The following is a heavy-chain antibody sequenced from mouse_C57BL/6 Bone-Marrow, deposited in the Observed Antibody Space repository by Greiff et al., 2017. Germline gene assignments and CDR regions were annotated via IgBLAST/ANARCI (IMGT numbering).Heavy chain of an antibody. CDR1: GYTFTSYW. D-gene: IGHD1-1*01. CDR3: TSLYYYGSPFAY. Sequence: VHVKQSGTVLARPGASVKMSCKTSGYTFTSYWMHWVKQRPGQGLEWIGAIYPGNSDTSYNQKFKGKAKLTAVTSASTAYMELSSLTNEDSAVYYCTSLYYYGSPFAYWGQGTLVTVSA. V-gene: IGHV1-5*01. CDR2: IYPGNSDT. J-gene: IGHJ3*01.